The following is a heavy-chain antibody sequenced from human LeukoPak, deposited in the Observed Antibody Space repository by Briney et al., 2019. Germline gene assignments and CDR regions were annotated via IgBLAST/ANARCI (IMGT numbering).Heavy chain of an antibody. J-gene: IGHJ4*02. CDR3: ARGVGATTSTPGDY. CDR2: ISSSSSTI. D-gene: IGHD1-26*01. V-gene: IGHV3-48*01. CDR1: GFTFSSYS. Sequence: GGSLRLSCAASGFTFSSYSMNWVRQAPGKGLEWVSYISSSSSTIYYADSVKGRFTISRDNAKNSLYLQMNSLRAEDTAVYYCARGVGATTSTPGDYWSQGTLVTVSS.